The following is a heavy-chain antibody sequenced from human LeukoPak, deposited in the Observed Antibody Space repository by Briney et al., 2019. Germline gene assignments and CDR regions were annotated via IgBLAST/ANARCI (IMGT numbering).Heavy chain of an antibody. J-gene: IGHJ4*02. CDR3: ATGNNFEY. CDR2: IRFDGSEI. V-gene: IGHV3-7*01. Sequence: GGSRRLSCTVSGFTSFSGHWMNWVRQAPGKGLEWVANIRFDGSEIGYGDSVEGRFIISRDNSKNSLYLQMNSLRAEDTAVYYCATGNNFEYWGQGTLVTVSS. CDR1: GFTSFSGHW.